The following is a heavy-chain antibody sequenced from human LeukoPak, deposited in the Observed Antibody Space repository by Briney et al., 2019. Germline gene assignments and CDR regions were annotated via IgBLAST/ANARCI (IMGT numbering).Heavy chain of an antibody. J-gene: IGHJ4*02. D-gene: IGHD6-6*01. CDR2: IYYSGST. CDR3: ARVYDTRSSSAPFDY. V-gene: IGHV4-59*01. Sequence: PSETLSLTCTVSGASISSYYWSWIRQPPGKGLEWIGYIYYSGSTNYNPSLKSRVTISVDTSKNQFSLKLSSVTAADTAVYYCARVYDTRSSSAPFDYWGQGTLVTVSS. CDR1: GASISSYY.